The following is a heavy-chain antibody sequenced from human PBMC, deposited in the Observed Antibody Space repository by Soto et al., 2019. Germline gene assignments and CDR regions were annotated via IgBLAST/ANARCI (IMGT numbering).Heavy chain of an antibody. J-gene: IGHJ4*02. CDR2: INPNSGGT. CDR3: ARDSYGITGYFHYYFEY. CDR1: GNTVTGHY. V-gene: IGHV1-2*02. D-gene: IGHD1-20*01. Sequence: ASVKVSCKATGNTVTGHYMHWVRQAPGQGLEWIGWINPNSGGTNFAQKFQGRVTMARDTSISTVYMELSGLRSDDTAVYYCARDSYGITGYFHYYFEYWGQGTLVTVSS.